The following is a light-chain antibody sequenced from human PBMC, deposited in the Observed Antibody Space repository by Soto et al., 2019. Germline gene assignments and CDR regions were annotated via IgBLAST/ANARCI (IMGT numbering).Light chain of an antibody. V-gene: IGKV1-5*03. J-gene: IGKJ4*02. CDR2: KAS. Sequence: DIQMTQSPSTLSGSVGDRVTITCRASQTISSWLAWYQQKPGKAPKLLIYKASTLESGVPSRFSGSGSGTEFTLTISSLQPDDFATYYCQHYNSSPQFGGGTKVDIK. CDR1: QTISSW. CDR3: QHYNSSPQ.